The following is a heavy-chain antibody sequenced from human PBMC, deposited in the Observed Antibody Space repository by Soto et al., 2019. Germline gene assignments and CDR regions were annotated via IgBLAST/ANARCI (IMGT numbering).Heavy chain of an antibody. CDR1: GGAIISGGYS. CDR2: IYHSGST. V-gene: IGHV4-30-2*01. Sequence: PSETLSLTCAVSGGAIISGGYSLTGIWQPPWSGLEWIGYIYHSGSTYYNPSLKSRVTISVDRSKNQFSLKLSSVTAADTAVYYCARGNIVVVPAATLNWFDPWGQGTLVTVSS. D-gene: IGHD2-2*01. J-gene: IGHJ5*02. CDR3: ARGNIVVVPAATLNWFDP.